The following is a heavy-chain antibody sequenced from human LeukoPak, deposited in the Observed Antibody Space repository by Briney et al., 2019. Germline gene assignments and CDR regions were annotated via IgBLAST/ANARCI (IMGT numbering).Heavy chain of an antibody. Sequence: QPGGSLRLSCAASGFAVSNIYMNWVRQAPGKGLEWVSVIFGGDSTYYADSVKGRFTISRDNSKNTVYLQMNSLRADDTAVYHCARGLGTYTTSWYHFYGMDFWGLGTTVTVS. J-gene: IGHJ6*02. CDR1: GFAVSNIY. D-gene: IGHD3-16*01. CDR2: IFGGDST. CDR3: ARGLGTYTTSWYHFYGMDF. V-gene: IGHV3-66*01.